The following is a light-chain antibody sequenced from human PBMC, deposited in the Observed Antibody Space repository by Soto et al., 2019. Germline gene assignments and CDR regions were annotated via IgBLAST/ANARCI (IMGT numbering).Light chain of an antibody. V-gene: IGKV1-39*01. CDR1: QSISSS. J-gene: IGKJ1*01. CDR3: QQSYSTPPWT. CDR2: AAS. Sequence: DIQMTQSPSSLSASVGDRVTITCRASQSISSSLNWYQQKPGKTPKLLIYAASSLQSGVPSRFSGSGSGTDFTLTISSLQPEDFATYYCQQSYSTPPWTFGQGTKV.